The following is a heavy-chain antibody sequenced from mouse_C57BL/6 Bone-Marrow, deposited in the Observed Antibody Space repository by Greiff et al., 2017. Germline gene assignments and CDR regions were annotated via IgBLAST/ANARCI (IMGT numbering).Heavy chain of an antibody. CDR2: IHPNSGST. Sequence: VQLQQPGAELVKPGASVKLSCKASGYTFTSYWMHWVKQRPGQGLEWIGMIHPNSGSTNYNEKFKSKATLTVDKSSSTAYMQLSSLTSEDSAVYYCAMYYYGSSSAWFAYWGQGTLVTVSA. D-gene: IGHD1-1*01. V-gene: IGHV1-64*01. CDR3: AMYYYGSSSAWFAY. J-gene: IGHJ3*01. CDR1: GYTFTSYW.